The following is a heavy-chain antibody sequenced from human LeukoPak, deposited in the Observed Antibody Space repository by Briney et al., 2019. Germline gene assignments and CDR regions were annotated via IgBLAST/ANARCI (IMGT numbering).Heavy chain of an antibody. Sequence: SETLSLTCTVSGGSISSSSYYWGWIRQPPGKGLEWIGSIYYSGSAYYNPSLKSRVTISVDTSKNQFSLKLSSVTAADTPVYYCARDRGYILTWGQGTLVTVSS. CDR1: GGSISSSSYY. CDR3: ARDRGYILT. J-gene: IGHJ5*02. CDR2: IYYSGSA. V-gene: IGHV4-39*07. D-gene: IGHD1-1*01.